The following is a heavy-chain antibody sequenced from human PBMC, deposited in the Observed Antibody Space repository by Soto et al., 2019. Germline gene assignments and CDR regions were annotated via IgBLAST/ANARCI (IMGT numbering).Heavy chain of an antibody. V-gene: IGHV4-34*01. CDR2: IKGDGST. D-gene: IGHD5-12*01. CDR3: ARGQEGVVATH. J-gene: IGHJ4*02. CDR1: GGSLSHYY. Sequence: QVQLQQWGAGLLKPSETLSLNCAVNGGSLSHYYWSWIRQPPGKGLEWIGEIKGDGSTNYSPSLKRRATISSDPSNNQFSLRLYAVTAADTGVYYCARGQEGVVATHWDQGTLVTVSS.